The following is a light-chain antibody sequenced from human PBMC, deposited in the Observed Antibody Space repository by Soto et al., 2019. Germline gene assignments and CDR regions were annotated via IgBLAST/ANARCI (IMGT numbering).Light chain of an antibody. V-gene: IGKV1-5*03. J-gene: IGKJ2*01. Sequence: DIQMPQSPSTLSASIGDTVIITCRASQSINSWLAWYQQKPGKAPKLLIHKASTLESGVPSRFSGSESGTEFTLTISSLQPDDFATFYCQQYDRFPYTFGQGTKLEIK. CDR1: QSINSW. CDR2: KAS. CDR3: QQYDRFPYT.